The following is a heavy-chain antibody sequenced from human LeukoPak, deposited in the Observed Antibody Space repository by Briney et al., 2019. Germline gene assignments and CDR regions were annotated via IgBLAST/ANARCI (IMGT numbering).Heavy chain of an antibody. Sequence: SQTLSLTCTVSGVSISSRDYYWSWIRQPPGKGLEWIGYMYYSGSTYYNPSLKSRVTISADTSKNQFSLKLSSVTAADTAVYYCARPYYYDSRIDPWGQGTLVTVSS. V-gene: IGHV4-30-4*01. D-gene: IGHD3-22*01. J-gene: IGHJ5*02. CDR3: ARPYYYDSRIDP. CDR2: MYYSGST. CDR1: GVSISSRDYY.